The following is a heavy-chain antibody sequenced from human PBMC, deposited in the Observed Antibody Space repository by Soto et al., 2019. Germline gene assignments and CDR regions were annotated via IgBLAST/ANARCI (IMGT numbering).Heavy chain of an antibody. Sequence: GASVKVSCKASGYTFTSYAMHWVRQAPGQRLEWMGWINAGNGNTKYSQKFQGRVTITRDTSASTAYMELSSLGSEDTAVYYCARDCGYDYSLDYWGQGTLVTVSS. J-gene: IGHJ4*02. V-gene: IGHV1-3*01. CDR2: INAGNGNT. D-gene: IGHD5-12*01. CDR1: GYTFTSYA. CDR3: ARDCGYDYSLDY.